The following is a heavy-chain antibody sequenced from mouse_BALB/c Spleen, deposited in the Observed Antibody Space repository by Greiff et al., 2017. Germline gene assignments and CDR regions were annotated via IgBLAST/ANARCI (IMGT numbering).Heavy chain of an antibody. CDR3: TREFNSESYFDY. CDR1: GYSFTSYW. D-gene: IGHD4-1*02. V-gene: IGHV1-5*01. CDR2: IYPGNSDT. J-gene: IGHJ2*01. Sequence: EVQLQQSGTVLARPGASVKMSCKASGYSFTSYWMHWVKQRPGQGLEWIGAIYPGNSDTSYNQKFKGKAKLTAVTSASTAYMELSSLTNEDSAVYYCTREFNSESYFDYWGQGTTLTVSS.